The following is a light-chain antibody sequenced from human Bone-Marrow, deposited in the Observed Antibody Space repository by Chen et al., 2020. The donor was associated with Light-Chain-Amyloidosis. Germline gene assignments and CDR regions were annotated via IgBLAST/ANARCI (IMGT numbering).Light chain of an antibody. CDR3: SSYTSSSTRV. CDR2: DVS. V-gene: IGLV2-14*03. Sequence: QSALTQPASVSGSPGQSITISCTGTNSDVGAYNYVSWYQQHPGEAPKLMIYDVSNRPSGVCNRFSGSKSGNPASLTMSGLQAGDEANYYCSSYTSSSTRVFGEGTKLTVL. CDR1: NSDVGAYNY. J-gene: IGLJ2*01.